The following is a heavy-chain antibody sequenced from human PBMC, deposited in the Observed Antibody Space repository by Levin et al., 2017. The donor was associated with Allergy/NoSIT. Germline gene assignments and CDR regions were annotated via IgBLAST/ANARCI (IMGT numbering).Heavy chain of an antibody. CDR2: ISSSSSYI. CDR3: ARDHGSSSWYGGSYYYYGMDV. V-gene: IGHV3-21*01. D-gene: IGHD6-13*01. CDR1: GFTFSSYS. Sequence: GGSLRLSCAASGFTFSSYSMNWVRQAPGKGLEWVSSISSSSSYIYYADSVKGRFTISRDNAKNSLYLQMNSRRAEDTAVYYCARDHGSSSWYGGSYYYYGMDVWGQGTTVTVSS. J-gene: IGHJ6*02.